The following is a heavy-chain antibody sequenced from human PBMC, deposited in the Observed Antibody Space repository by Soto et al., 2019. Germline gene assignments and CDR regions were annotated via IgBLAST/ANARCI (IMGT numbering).Heavy chain of an antibody. Sequence: EVQLLESGGGLVQPGGSLRLSCAASGFTFNAYAMTWVRQAPGKGLEWVSAIGGSGGNRYYADSVRGRFTISXXXXKXXXXXXXXXXRVEDTAVYYCARVASDYINSVDNWGQGILVTVSS. CDR2: IGGSGGNR. CDR1: GFTFNAYA. J-gene: IGHJ4*02. V-gene: IGHV3-23*01. CDR3: ARVASDYINSVDN. D-gene: IGHD4-4*01.